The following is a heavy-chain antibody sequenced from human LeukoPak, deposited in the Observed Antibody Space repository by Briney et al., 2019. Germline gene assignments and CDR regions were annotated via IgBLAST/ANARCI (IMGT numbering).Heavy chain of an antibody. Sequence: GGSLRLSCAASGFTFSSYGMHWVRQAPGKGLEWVAVIWYDGSNKYYADSVKGRFTISRDNSKNTLYLQMNSLRAEDTAVYYCARDDGIGAFDIWGQGTMVTVSS. V-gene: IGHV3-33*01. CDR2: IWYDGSNK. CDR1: GFTFSSYG. J-gene: IGHJ3*02. D-gene: IGHD1-26*01. CDR3: ARDDGIGAFDI.